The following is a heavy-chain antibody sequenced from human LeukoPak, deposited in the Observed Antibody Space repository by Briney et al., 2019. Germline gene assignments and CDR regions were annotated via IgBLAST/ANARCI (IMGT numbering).Heavy chain of an antibody. CDR1: GGSISSSSYY. J-gene: IGHJ4*02. Sequence: SETLSLTCTVSGGSISSSSYYWGWIRQPPGKGLEWIGSIDYSGNTYYNPSLKSRVSLSVDTSENQFSLKLSSVTAADTAVYFCARGILRDYYDSSGFYHRGGVGYWGQGTLVTVSS. CDR2: IDYSGNT. D-gene: IGHD3-22*01. V-gene: IGHV4-39*07. CDR3: ARGILRDYYDSSGFYHRGGVGY.